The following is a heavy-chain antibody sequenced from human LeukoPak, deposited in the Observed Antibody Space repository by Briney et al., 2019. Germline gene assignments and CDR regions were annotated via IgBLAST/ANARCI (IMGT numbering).Heavy chain of an antibody. CDR1: GYSFTSYA. CDR2: IIPIFGTA. Sequence: SVKVSCKASGYSFTSYAMNWVRQAPGQGLEWMGGIIPIFGTANYAQKFQGRVTITADKSTSTAYMELSSLRSEDTAVYYCARTAAGTIPLDYWGQGTLVTVSS. CDR3: ARTAAGTIPLDY. J-gene: IGHJ4*02. D-gene: IGHD6-13*01. V-gene: IGHV1-69*06.